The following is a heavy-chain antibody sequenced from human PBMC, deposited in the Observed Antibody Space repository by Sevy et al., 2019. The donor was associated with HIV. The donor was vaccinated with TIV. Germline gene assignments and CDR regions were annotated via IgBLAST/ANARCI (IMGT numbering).Heavy chain of an antibody. CDR2: ISGSGGST. V-gene: IGHV3-23*01. Sequence: GGSLRLSCAASGFTFSSYAMSWVRQAPGNGLEWVSAISGSGGSTYYADSVKGRVTISRDNSKNTLYLQMNSLRAEDTAVYYCAKSPQDYGDSYFDYWGQGTLVTVSS. J-gene: IGHJ4*02. CDR3: AKSPQDYGDSYFDY. CDR1: GFTFSSYA. D-gene: IGHD4-17*01.